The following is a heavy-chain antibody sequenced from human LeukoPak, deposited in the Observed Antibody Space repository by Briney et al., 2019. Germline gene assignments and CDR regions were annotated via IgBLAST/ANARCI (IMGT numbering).Heavy chain of an antibody. CDR2: ISSSGGTR. V-gene: IGHV3-48*03. Sequence: GGYLRLSCAASGFAFSVYEMYWVRQAPGKGLEWVSYISSSGGTRYYADSVKGRFTISRDNAKNSLYLQMNSLRAGDTAVYYCATLTVASSFDYWGQGTLVTVSS. CDR1: GFAFSVYE. D-gene: IGHD6-19*01. CDR3: ATLTVASSFDY. J-gene: IGHJ4*02.